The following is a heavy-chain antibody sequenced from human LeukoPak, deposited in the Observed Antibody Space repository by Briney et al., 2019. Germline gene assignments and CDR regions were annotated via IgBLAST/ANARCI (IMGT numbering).Heavy chain of an antibody. CDR2: ISGSAGFT. J-gene: IGHJ4*02. V-gene: IGHV3-23*01. CDR1: GFTFSSYV. Sequence: PGGSLRLSCGASGFTFSSYVMNWVRQAPGKGLEWVSAISGSAGFTYYAESVKGRFTISRDNSKNTLYLQMKGLRAEDTAVFYCAKDPSYYGSTSNNDYWGQGTLVTVSS. CDR3: AKDPSYYGSTSNNDY. D-gene: IGHD3-10*01.